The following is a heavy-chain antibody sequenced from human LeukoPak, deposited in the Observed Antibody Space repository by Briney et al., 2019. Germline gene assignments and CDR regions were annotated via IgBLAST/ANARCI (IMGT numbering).Heavy chain of an antibody. CDR3: ARGGDIAAAGTERRPFDP. Sequence: ASVKVSCKASGYTFTSYGISWVRQAPGQGLEWMGWISAYNGNTNYAQKLQGRVTMTTDTSTSTAYMELRSLRSDDTAVYYCARGGDIAAAGTERRPFDPWGQGTLVTVSS. J-gene: IGHJ5*02. CDR2: ISAYNGNT. CDR1: GYTFTSYG. D-gene: IGHD6-13*01. V-gene: IGHV1-18*01.